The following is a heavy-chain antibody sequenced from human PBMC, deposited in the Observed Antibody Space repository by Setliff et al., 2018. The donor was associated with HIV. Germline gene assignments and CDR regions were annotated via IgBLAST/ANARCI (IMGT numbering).Heavy chain of an antibody. CDR2: IYYSGGT. CDR1: GGSISSGGYY. D-gene: IGHD5-18*01. CDR3: ARTGIQLWSYYYFDY. J-gene: IGHJ4*02. V-gene: IGHV4-31*03. Sequence: SETLSLTCTVSGGSISSGGYYWSWIRQHPGKGLEWIGYIYYSGGTYYNPSLKSRVTISVDTSKNQFSLKLSSVTAADTAVYYCARTGIQLWSYYYFDYWGQGTLVTVSS.